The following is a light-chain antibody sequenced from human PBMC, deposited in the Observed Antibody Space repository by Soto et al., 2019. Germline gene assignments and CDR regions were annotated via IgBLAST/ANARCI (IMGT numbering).Light chain of an antibody. CDR3: QQYHSSPRT. Sequence: IVLTQSPATLSLSPGERATLSCRASQSVSNYLAWYQEKPGQAPRFLIYDAFNRATGIPARFSGSGAGTDFTLTISSLEPEDFAVYYCQQYHSSPRTFGQGTKVDIK. V-gene: IGKV3-11*01. CDR2: DAF. CDR1: QSVSNY. J-gene: IGKJ1*01.